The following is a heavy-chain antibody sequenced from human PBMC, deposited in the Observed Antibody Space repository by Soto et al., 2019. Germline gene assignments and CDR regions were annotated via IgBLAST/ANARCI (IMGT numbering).Heavy chain of an antibody. V-gene: IGHV3-74*03. CDR2: INSDGSTT. CDR3: VRDGGYYDFWSGYYQSWFDP. CDR1: GFTFSTYW. D-gene: IGHD3-3*01. J-gene: IGHJ5*02. Sequence: GSLRLSCAASGFTFSTYWMHWVRQAPGKGLVWVSRINSDGSTTTYADSVKGRFTISRDNAKNTLYLQMSSLGAEDTAVYYCVRDGGYYDFWSGYYQSWFDPWGQGTLVTVSS.